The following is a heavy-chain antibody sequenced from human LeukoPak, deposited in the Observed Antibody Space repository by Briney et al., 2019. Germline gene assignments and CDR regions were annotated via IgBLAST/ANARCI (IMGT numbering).Heavy chain of an antibody. D-gene: IGHD6-6*01. CDR1: GFTFSDCA. Sequence: PGGSLRLSCAASGFTFSDCAMRWVRQAPGKGLEWVSVIYSGGSTYYADSVKGRFTISRDNSKNTLYLQMNSLRAEDTAVYYCAREGQLVLTDYYYGMDVWGQGTTVTVSS. J-gene: IGHJ6*02. V-gene: IGHV3-66*01. CDR3: AREGQLVLTDYYYGMDV. CDR2: IYSGGST.